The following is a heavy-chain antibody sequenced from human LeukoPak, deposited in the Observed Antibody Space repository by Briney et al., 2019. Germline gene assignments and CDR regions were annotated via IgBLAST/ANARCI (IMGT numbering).Heavy chain of an antibody. CDR3: ARDAGGDLDY. CDR2: IYYSGST. Sequence: SETLSLTCTVSGGSISSYYWSWIRQPPGKGLEWIGYIYYSGSTNYNPSLKSRVTISVDTSKNQFSLKLSSVTAADTAVYYCARDAGGDLDYWGQGTLVTVSS. CDR1: GGSISSYY. D-gene: IGHD2-21*02. V-gene: IGHV4-59*12. J-gene: IGHJ4*02.